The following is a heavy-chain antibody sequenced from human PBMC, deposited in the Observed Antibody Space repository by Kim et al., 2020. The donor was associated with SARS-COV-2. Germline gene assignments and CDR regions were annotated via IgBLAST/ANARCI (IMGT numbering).Heavy chain of an antibody. D-gene: IGHD2-2*02. CDR2: ISSSSSYI. CDR1: GFTFSSYS. J-gene: IGHJ4*02. Sequence: GGSLRLSCAASGFTFSSYSMNWVRQAPGKGLEWVSSISSSSSYIYYADSVKGRFTISRDNAKNSLYLQMNSLRAEDTAVYYCARALYEADFDCWGQGTLGAVAS. CDR3: ARALYEADFDC. V-gene: IGHV3-21*01.